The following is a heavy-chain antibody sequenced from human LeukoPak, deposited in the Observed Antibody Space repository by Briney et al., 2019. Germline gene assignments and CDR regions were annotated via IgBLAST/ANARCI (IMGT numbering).Heavy chain of an antibody. D-gene: IGHD1-1*01. CDR1: GFTFDDFS. V-gene: IGHV3-43*01. J-gene: IGHJ4*02. CDR3: AKDYDGGPDY. Sequence: GGSLRLSCAASGFTFDDFSIHWVRQTPGKGLECVSLISWDGGRTHYADSVKGRFSISRDNSKNSVYLQMNSLKTEDTAFYYCAKDYDGGPDYWGQGTLVTVSS. CDR2: ISWDGGRT.